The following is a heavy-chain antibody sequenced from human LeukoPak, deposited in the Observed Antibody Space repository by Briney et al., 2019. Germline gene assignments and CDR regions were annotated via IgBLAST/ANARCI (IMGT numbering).Heavy chain of an antibody. CDR2: INHSGST. J-gene: IGHJ4*02. Sequence: SETLSLTCTVSGTSIRSSSMYWGWIRQPPGKGLEWIGEINHSGSTNYNPSLKSRVTISVDTSKNQFSLKLSSVTAADTAVYYCASMEGFDYWGQGTLVTVSS. D-gene: IGHD3-10*01. CDR1: GTSIRSSSMY. CDR3: ASMEGFDY. V-gene: IGHV4-39*07.